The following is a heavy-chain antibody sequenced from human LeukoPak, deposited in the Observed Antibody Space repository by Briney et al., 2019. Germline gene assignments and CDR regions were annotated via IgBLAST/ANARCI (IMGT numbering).Heavy chain of an antibody. Sequence: PSETLSLTCAVYGGSFSGYYWSWIRQPPGKGLEGIGSNYYSGRTYYYPSLKSRVTISVGTSQTQFSLKLSSVPAADTAVYYCARPRVFDIWGQGTMVTVSS. CDR1: GGSFSGYY. V-gene: IGHV4-34*01. CDR2: NYYSGRT. J-gene: IGHJ3*02. CDR3: ARPRVFDI.